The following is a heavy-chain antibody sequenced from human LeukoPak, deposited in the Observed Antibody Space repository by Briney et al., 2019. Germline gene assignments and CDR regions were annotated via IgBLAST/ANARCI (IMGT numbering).Heavy chain of an antibody. CDR2: IYWDDDK. J-gene: IGHJ4*02. CDR3: AHRIAAAGSFDY. V-gene: IGHV2-5*02. Sequence: SGPTLMQPTRARTLTCTFSGFSLRTSGVGVGWIRHPPVEALEWLALIYWDDDKRYSPSLKSRLTITKHTSKNQVVLTMTNMDPVDTATYYCAHRIAAAGSFDYWGQGTLVTVSS. D-gene: IGHD6-13*01. CDR1: GFSLRTSGVG.